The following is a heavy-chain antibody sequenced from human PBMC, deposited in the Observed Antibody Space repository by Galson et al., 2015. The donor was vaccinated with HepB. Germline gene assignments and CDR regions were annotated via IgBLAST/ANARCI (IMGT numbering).Heavy chain of an antibody. J-gene: IGHJ3*02. Sequence: SLRLSCAASGFTFSSYAMSWVRQAPGKGLEWVSAISGSGGSTYYADSVKGRFTISRDNSKNTLYLQMNSLRAEDTAVYYCALSSDIVLVVYAHDAFDIWGQGTMVTVSS. CDR2: ISGSGGST. D-gene: IGHD2-8*02. CDR3: ALSSDIVLVVYAHDAFDI. V-gene: IGHV3-23*01. CDR1: GFTFSSYA.